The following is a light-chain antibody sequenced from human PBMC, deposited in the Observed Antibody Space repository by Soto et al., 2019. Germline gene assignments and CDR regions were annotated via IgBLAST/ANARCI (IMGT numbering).Light chain of an antibody. CDR1: QSISTF. CDR2: AAS. CDR3: QQYESYSPLT. J-gene: IGKJ4*01. Sequence: DIQMTQSPSSLSASVGVRVTITYPPSQSISTFLNWYQQKPGKAPKLLIYAASSLQSGVPSRFSGRRSGTEFTLTIAGLQPEDFATYYCQQYESYSPLTFGGGTKVDIK. V-gene: IGKV1-39*01.